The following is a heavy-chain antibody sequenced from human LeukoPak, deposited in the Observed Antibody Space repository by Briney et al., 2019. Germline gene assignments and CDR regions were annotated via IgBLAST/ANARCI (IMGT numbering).Heavy chain of an antibody. CDR3: AKTMKNYMDV. J-gene: IGHJ6*03. Sequence: SETLSLTCAVYGGSFSGYYWSWIRQPPGKGLEWIGEINHSGSTNYNPSLKSRVTISVDTSKNQFSLKLSSVTAADTAVYYCAKTMKNYMDVWGKGTTVTISS. V-gene: IGHV4-34*01. CDR2: INHSGST. D-gene: IGHD3-22*01. CDR1: GGSFSGYY.